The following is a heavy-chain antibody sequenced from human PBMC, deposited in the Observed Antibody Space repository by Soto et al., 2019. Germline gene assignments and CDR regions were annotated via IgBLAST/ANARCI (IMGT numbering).Heavy chain of an antibody. J-gene: IGHJ6*02. D-gene: IGHD5-12*01. V-gene: IGHV1-2*02. Sequence: ASVKVSCKASGYTFTGYYMHWVRQAPGQGLEWMGWINPNSGGTNYAQKFQGRVTMTRDTSISTAYMELSRLRPDDTAVYYCAVATVVNPNYYYYGMDVWGQGTTVTVSS. CDR1: GYTFTGYY. CDR3: AVATVVNPNYYYYGMDV. CDR2: INPNSGGT.